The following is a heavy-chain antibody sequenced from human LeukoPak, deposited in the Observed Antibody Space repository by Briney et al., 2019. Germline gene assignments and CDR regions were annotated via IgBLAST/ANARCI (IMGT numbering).Heavy chain of an antibody. CDR2: IYYSGST. V-gene: IGHV4-59*08. J-gene: IGHJ1*01. CDR3: ARGSYSSGWYEVHFQH. Sequence: SETLSLTCTVSGGSISSYYWSWIRQPPGKGLEWIGYIYYSGSTNYNPSLKSRVTISVDTSKNQFSLKLSSVTAADTAVYYCARGSYSSGWYEVHFQHWGQGTLVTVSS. CDR1: GGSISSYY. D-gene: IGHD6-19*01.